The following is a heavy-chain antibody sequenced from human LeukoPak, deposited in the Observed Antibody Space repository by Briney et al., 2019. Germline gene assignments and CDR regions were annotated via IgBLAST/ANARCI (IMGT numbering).Heavy chain of an antibody. D-gene: IGHD1-26*01. CDR2: ISYDGSNK. CDR3: ARDGGTGIVGASGGMDV. J-gene: IGHJ6*02. Sequence: PGGSLRLSCAASGFTFSSYAMHWVRQAPGKGLEWVAVISYDGSNKYYVDSVKGRFTISRDNSKNTLYLQMNSLRAEDTAVYYCARDGGTGIVGASGGMDVWGQGTTVTVSS. CDR1: GFTFSSYA. V-gene: IGHV3-30-3*01.